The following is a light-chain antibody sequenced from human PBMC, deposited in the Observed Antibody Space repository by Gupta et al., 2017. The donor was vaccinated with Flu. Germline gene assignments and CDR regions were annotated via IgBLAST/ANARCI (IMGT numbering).Light chain of an antibody. J-gene: IGKJ2*02. Sequence: EIVMTQSPATLSVSPGERATLSCRASQSVSSNLAWYQQKPGQAPRPLIYGASTRATGIPARFSGSGSGTEFTLIISSLQSEDFAVYYCQQYKNWPGTFGQGTKVEIK. CDR3: QQYKNWPGT. V-gene: IGKV3-15*01. CDR2: GAS. CDR1: QSVSSN.